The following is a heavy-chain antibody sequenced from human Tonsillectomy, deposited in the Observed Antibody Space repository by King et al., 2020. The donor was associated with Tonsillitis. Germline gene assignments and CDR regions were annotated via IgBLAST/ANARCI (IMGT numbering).Heavy chain of an antibody. CDR1: GFTFSDYY. CDR2: ISSSSSYT. D-gene: IGHD3-9*01. J-gene: IGHJ6*03. V-gene: IGHV3-11*06. CDR3: AGGGGGGESDIFHM. Sequence: VQLVESGGGLVKPGGSLRLSCAASGFTFSDYYMSWIRQAPGKGLEWVSYISSSSSYTNYADSVKGRFTISRDNAKHSLYLQMNSLSGEDTSVYVRAGGGGGGESDIFHMWGKGHRVTVS.